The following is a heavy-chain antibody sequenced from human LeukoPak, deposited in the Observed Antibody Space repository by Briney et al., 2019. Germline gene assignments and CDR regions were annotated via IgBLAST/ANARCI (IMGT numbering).Heavy chain of an antibody. Sequence: ASVKVSCKASRYTFTSYGISWVRQAPGQGLEWMGGIIPIFGTANYAQKFQGRVTITTDESTSTAYMELSSLRSEDTAVYYCASLSFEIITMVQDDWFDPWGQGTLVTVSS. D-gene: IGHD3-10*01. V-gene: IGHV1-69*05. CDR3: ASLSFEIITMVQDDWFDP. CDR1: RYTFTSYG. J-gene: IGHJ5*02. CDR2: IIPIFGTA.